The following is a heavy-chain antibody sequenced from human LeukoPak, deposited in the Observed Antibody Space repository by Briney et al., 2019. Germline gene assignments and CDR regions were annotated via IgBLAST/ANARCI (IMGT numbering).Heavy chain of an antibody. D-gene: IGHD3-3*01. J-gene: IGHJ4*02. CDR1: GFTFSSYA. Sequence: GSLRLSCAVSGFTFSSYAMSWVRQAPGKGLEWVSAISGSGGSTYYADSVKGRFTISRDNSKNTLYLQMNSLRAEDTAVYYCAKGTIWSGYPTDYYFDYWGQGTLVTVSS. CDR3: AKGTIWSGYPTDYYFDY. CDR2: ISGSGGST. V-gene: IGHV3-23*01.